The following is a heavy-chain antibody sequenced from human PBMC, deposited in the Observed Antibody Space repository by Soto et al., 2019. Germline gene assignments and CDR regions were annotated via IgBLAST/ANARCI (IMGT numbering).Heavy chain of an antibody. J-gene: IGHJ6*01. CDR1: GYSFTSYW. CDR3: ARRPPGTRYYYYGMDV. CDR2: TYPGDSDT. V-gene: IGHV5-51*01. Sequence: EESLTISCNVSGYSFTSYWLVWVLQMPGKGLECMGITYPGDSDTRYSPSFQGQVTISADKSISTAYLQWSSLKASDTAMYYCARRPPGTRYYYYGMDVWGQGTTVTVSS. D-gene: IGHD1-7*01.